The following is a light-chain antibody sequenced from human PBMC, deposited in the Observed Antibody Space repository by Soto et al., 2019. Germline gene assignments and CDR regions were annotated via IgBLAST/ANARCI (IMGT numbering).Light chain of an antibody. CDR1: QSVSNW. CDR2: DAS. Sequence: DIQITQSPSTLSASVGDRVTMTCRASQSVSNWLAWYQQKPGKAPKLLIYDASTLEGGVPSRFSGSGSGTESTLSISSLKPDDYATYYCQQYTSYWTFGQGTKVDIK. CDR3: QQYTSYWT. V-gene: IGKV1-5*01. J-gene: IGKJ1*01.